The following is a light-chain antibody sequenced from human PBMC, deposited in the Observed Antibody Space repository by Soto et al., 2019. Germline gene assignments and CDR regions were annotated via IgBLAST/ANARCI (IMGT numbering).Light chain of an antibody. Sequence: VLTPSPATLSLSPVERATLSCRASQSIHTSLAWYQQKSGKPPRLVIYDSTLRANGVPDRFGGSRSGTEFTLTINSLEPEDFAVYYCQQRNVWPPITFGQGTRLEI. V-gene: IGKV3-11*01. CDR3: QQRNVWPPIT. J-gene: IGKJ5*01. CDR1: QSIHTS. CDR2: DST.